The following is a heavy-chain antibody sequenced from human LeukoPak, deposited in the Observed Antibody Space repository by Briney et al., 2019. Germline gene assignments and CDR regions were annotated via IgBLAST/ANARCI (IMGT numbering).Heavy chain of an antibody. CDR3: AREEASGALDALDI. CDR1: GFTFSSYE. J-gene: IGHJ3*02. V-gene: IGHV3-48*03. D-gene: IGHD2-15*01. CDR2: ISSRGTTI. Sequence: PGGSLRLSCAASGFTFSSYEMNWVRQAPGKGLEWVSYISSRGTTIYYADSVKGRFTISRDNAKNSLYLQMNSLRAEDTAVYYCAREEASGALDALDIWGQGTMVTVSS.